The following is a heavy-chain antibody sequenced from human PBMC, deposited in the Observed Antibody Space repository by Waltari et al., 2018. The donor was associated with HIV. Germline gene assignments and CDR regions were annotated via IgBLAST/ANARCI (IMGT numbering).Heavy chain of an antibody. CDR2: IFYTGST. J-gene: IGHJ4*02. CDR1: GGSISSGLYY. V-gene: IGHV4-39*01. Sequence: QLQLQESGPGLVKPSETLSLTCTVSGGSISSGLYYGGWLRLPPGKGLGWIGSIFYTGSTYGNPSPRGRATMSVETSKNRFSLQLGSVTAADTAVYYCARQRQSRRDPFDYWGQGTLVTVSS. CDR3: ARQRQSRRDPFDY.